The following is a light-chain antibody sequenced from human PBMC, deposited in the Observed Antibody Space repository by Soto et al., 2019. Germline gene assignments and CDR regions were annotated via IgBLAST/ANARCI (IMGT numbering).Light chain of an antibody. CDR3: RQYGSSLIT. Sequence: TVLKQSRGNVPLSPGERASLSWRASQSVSSSYLAWYQQRPGRAPSLLIYGASSRATGIPDRFSGSGSGTDFTLIITRLEPEDFAVYYCRQYGSSLITFGHGTRLEIK. J-gene: IGKJ5*01. CDR2: GAS. CDR1: QSVSSSY. V-gene: IGKV3-20*01.